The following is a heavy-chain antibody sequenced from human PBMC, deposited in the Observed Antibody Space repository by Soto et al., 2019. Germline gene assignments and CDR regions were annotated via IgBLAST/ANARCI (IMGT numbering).Heavy chain of an antibody. CDR3: VRSQYALMATIQGTSYYYYYGMDV. CDR2: ISPGDSDT. Sequence: GESLKISCKVSGYRFTSYWIAWVRQMPGKGLEWLGIISPGDSDTKYSPSFQGQVTISADKSISTAYLQWSSLKASDTATYYCVRSQYALMATIQGTSYYYYYGMDVWGQGSTVTVSS. D-gene: IGHD1-1*01. V-gene: IGHV5-51*01. J-gene: IGHJ6*02. CDR1: GYRFTSYW.